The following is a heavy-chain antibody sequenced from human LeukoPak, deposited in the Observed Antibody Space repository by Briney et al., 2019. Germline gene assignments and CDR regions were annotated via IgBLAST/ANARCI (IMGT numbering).Heavy chain of an antibody. CDR2: IIPIFGTA. CDR1: GGTFISYA. CDR3: ARVPPGTGLYYFDY. Sequence: SVKVSCKASGGTFISYAISWVRQAPGQGLEWMGGIIPIFGTANYAQKFQGRVTITADESTSTAYMELSSLRSEDTAVYYCARVPPGTGLYYFDYWGQGTLVTVSS. V-gene: IGHV1-69*01. D-gene: IGHD3/OR15-3a*01. J-gene: IGHJ4*02.